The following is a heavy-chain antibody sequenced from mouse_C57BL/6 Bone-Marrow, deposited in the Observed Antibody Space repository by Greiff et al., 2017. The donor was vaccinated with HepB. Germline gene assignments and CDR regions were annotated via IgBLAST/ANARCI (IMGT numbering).Heavy chain of an antibody. CDR1: GFNIKDYY. CDR2: IDPEDGDT. Sequence: VQLQQSGAELVRPGASVKLSCTASGFNIKDYYMHWVKQRPEQGLEWIARIDPEDGDTEYAPKFQGKATMTADTSSNTAYLQLSSLTSEDTAVYYCISYSKLAYWGQGTLVTVSA. CDR3: ISYSKLAY. V-gene: IGHV14-1*01. D-gene: IGHD2-5*01. J-gene: IGHJ3*01.